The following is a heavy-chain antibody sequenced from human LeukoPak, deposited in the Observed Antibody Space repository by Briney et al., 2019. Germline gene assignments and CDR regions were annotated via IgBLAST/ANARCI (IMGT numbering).Heavy chain of an antibody. CDR2: IYYSGST. CDR3: ASGAGPPDY. Sequence: SETLSLTCTVSGGSISSSSYYWGWIRQPPGKGLEWIGSIYYSGSTYYNPSLKSRVTISVDTSKNQFSLKLSSVTAADTAVYYCASGAGPPDYWGQGTLVTVSS. CDR1: GGSISSSSYY. D-gene: IGHD4-17*01. V-gene: IGHV4-39*07. J-gene: IGHJ4*02.